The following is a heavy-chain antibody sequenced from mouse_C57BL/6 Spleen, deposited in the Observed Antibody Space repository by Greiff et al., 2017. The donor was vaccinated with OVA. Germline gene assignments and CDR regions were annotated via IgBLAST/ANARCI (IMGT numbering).Heavy chain of an antibody. D-gene: IGHD1-1*01. CDR1: GYTFTSYW. CDR3: LITTVVATDY. CDR2: VDPSDSYT. V-gene: IGHV1-59*01. Sequence: VQLQQPGAELVRPGTSVKLSCKASGYTFTSYWMHWVKQRPGQGLEWIGVVDPSDSYTNYNQKFKGKATLTVDTSSSTAYMQLSSLTSEDSAVYYCLITTVVATDYWGQGTTLTVSS. J-gene: IGHJ2*01.